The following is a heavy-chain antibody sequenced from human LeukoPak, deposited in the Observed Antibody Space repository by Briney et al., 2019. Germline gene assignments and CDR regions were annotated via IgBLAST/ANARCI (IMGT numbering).Heavy chain of an antibody. D-gene: IGHD5-18*01. CDR3: ASRTESGYTYGYLDF. CDR2: IIPIFGTA. CDR1: GGTFSSYA. V-gene: IGHV1-69*01. J-gene: IGHJ4*02. Sequence: GASVKVSCKASGGTFSSYAISWVRQAPGQGLEWMGGIIPIFGTANYAQKFQGRVTITADESTSTAYKELSSLRSEDTAVYYCASRTESGYTYGYLDFWGQGTLVTVSS.